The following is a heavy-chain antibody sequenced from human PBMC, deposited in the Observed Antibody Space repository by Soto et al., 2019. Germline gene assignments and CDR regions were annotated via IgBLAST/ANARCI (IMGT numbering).Heavy chain of an antibody. CDR3: AKFFVGTGGSSSWPWSFDY. V-gene: IGHV3-23*01. Sequence: GGSLRLSCAASGFTFSSYAMSWVRQAPGKGLEWVSAISGSGDSTYYADSVKGRFTISRVNSKNTLYLQLNSLRAEDTAVYYCAKFFVGTGGSSSWPWSFDYWGQGTLVTVSS. J-gene: IGHJ4*02. CDR2: ISGSGDST. D-gene: IGHD6-13*01. CDR1: GFTFSSYA.